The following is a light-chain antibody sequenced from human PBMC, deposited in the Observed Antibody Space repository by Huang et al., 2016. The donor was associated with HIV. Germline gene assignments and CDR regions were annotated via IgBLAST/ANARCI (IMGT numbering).Light chain of an antibody. CDR3: LQYSRWPPVT. V-gene: IGKV3D-15*01. J-gene: IGKJ5*01. CDR1: QRVTTN. CDR2: GAS. Sequence: EMVMTQSPATLSASPGERATLSCRASQRVTTNLTWYQQKPGQGPRLLIYGASTRATGIPARFSGSGSGTEFTLTISSLQSEDFAVYYCLQYSRWPPVTFGQGTRLEI.